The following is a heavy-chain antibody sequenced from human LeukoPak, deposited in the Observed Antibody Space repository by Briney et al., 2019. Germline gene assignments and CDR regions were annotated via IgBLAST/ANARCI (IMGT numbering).Heavy chain of an antibody. D-gene: IGHD3-22*01. CDR1: GYTXTGYY. Sequence: ASVKVSCKASGYTXTGYYIHWVRQAPGQGLEWMGWISTHNGNTNYAQKFQGRVTMTTDTSTSTANLELRSLRSDDTAVYYCARGYYYDSSGYANWFDPWGQGTLVTVSS. V-gene: IGHV1-18*04. CDR2: ISTHNGNT. J-gene: IGHJ5*02. CDR3: ARGYYYDSSGYANWFDP.